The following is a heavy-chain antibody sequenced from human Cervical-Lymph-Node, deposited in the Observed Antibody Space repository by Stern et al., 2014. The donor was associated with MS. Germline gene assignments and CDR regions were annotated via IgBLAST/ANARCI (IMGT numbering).Heavy chain of an antibody. J-gene: IGHJ5*02. CDR2: IYYSGST. V-gene: IGHV4-31*03. D-gene: IGHD3-10*01. Sequence: QVQLQESGPGLVKPSQTLSLTCTVSGGSISSGGYYWSWIRQHPGKGLEWIGFIYYSGSTYYNPSLKSRVTISVDTSKNQFSLKLSSVTAADTAVYYCARDVDGSGSYYQFHWFDPWGQGTLVTVSS. CDR1: GGSISSGGYY. CDR3: ARDVDGSGSYYQFHWFDP.